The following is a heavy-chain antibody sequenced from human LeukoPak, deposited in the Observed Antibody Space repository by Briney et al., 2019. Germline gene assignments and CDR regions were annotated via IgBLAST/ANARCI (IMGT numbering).Heavy chain of an antibody. D-gene: IGHD3-3*01. Sequence: PSQTLSLTCTVSGGSISSGDYYWRWLRQPPGKGLEWIGYIYYSGSTYYNPSLKSRVTISVDTSKNQFSLKLSSVTAADTAVYYCARHRRVGIFGVVPYFDYWGQGTLVTVSS. J-gene: IGHJ4*02. CDR3: ARHRRVGIFGVVPYFDY. CDR1: GGSISSGDYY. CDR2: IYYSGST. V-gene: IGHV4-30-4*01.